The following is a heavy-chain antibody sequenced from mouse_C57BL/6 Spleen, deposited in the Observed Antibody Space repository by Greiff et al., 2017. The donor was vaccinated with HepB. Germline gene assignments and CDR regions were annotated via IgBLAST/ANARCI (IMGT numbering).Heavy chain of an antibody. Sequence: EVKLQQSGPELVKPGASVKISCKASGYTFTDYYMNWVKQSHGKSLEWIGDINPNNGGTSYNQKFKGKATLTVAKSSSTAYMELRSLTSEDSAVYYCARGDYGSSFRGFDYWGQGTTLTVSS. CDR2: INPNNGGT. V-gene: IGHV1-26*01. J-gene: IGHJ2*01. CDR3: ARGDYGSSFRGFDY. CDR1: GYTFTDYY. D-gene: IGHD1-1*01.